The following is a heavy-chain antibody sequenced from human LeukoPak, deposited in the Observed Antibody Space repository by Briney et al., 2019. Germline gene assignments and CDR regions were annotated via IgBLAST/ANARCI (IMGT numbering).Heavy chain of an antibody. V-gene: IGHV4-30-4*01. D-gene: IGHD3-22*01. Sequence: SQTLSLTCTVSGGSISSGDYYWSWIRQPPGKGLEWIGYIYYSGSTYYNPSLKSRVTISVDTSKNQFSLKLSSVTAADTAVYYCARDNYDSSGYYQGWSDPWGQGTLVTVSP. CDR2: IYYSGST. CDR1: GGSISSGDYY. CDR3: ARDNYDSSGYYQGWSDP. J-gene: IGHJ5*02.